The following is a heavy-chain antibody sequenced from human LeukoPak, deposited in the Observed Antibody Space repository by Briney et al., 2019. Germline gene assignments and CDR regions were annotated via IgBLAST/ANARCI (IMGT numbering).Heavy chain of an antibody. CDR2: IKHDGSDK. CDR1: GFTFKNYW. J-gene: IGHJ4*02. D-gene: IGHD6-13*01. CDR3: ARDRDSSDY. Sequence: GGSLRLSCAASGFTFKNYWMSWVRQAPGKGLEWVANIKHDGSDKYHVDSVKGRFTISRDNAKNLLYLQMNSLRVEDTAVYYCARDRDSSDYWGQGTLVVVSS. V-gene: IGHV3-7*01.